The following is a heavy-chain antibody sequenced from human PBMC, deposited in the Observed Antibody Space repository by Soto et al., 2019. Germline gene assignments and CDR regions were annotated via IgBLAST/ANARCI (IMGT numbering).Heavy chain of an antibody. CDR1: GYTFSNHY. V-gene: IGHV1-46*03. CDR3: ARAADFATITAEDTNWLDP. D-gene: IGHD3-3*01. J-gene: IGHJ5*02. CDR2: INPSGGST. Sequence: QVQLVQSGAEGKKPGASVKISCKASGYTFSNHYMHWVRQAPGQGLEWIGRINPSGGSTSYAQRLQGRVTMTSDKSTSTVYMELKSLRFAGSAVYFCARAADFATITAEDTNWLDPWGQETLVTVSS.